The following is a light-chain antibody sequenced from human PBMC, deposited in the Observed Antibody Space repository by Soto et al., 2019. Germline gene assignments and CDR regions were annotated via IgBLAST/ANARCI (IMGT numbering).Light chain of an antibody. CDR2: DAS. CDR1: QSISSW. J-gene: IGKJ1*01. Sequence: DIQMTQSPSTLSASVGDRVTITCRASQSISSWLAWYQQKPGKAPKLLIYDASNLETGVPSRFSGSGSGTDFTLTITRLEPEDFAVYFCLQYGGLPRTFGQGTKVDIK. CDR3: LQYGGLPRT. V-gene: IGKV1-5*01.